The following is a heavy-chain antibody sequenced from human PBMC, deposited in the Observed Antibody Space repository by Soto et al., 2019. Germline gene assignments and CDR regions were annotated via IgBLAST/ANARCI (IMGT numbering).Heavy chain of an antibody. Sequence: PSETLSLTCTVSGGSISSGDYYWSWIRQPPGKGLEWIGYIYYSGSTYYNPSLKSRVTISVDMSKNQFSLRLTSVTAADTAVYYCASRRSGSYYGYIDNWGQGTLVTVSS. CDR3: ASRRSGSYYGYIDN. V-gene: IGHV4-30-4*02. CDR1: GGSISSGDYY. J-gene: IGHJ4*02. CDR2: IYYSGST. D-gene: IGHD1-26*01.